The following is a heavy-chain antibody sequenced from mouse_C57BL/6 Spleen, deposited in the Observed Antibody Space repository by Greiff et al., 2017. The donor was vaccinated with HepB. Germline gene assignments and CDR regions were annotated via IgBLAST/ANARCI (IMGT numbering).Heavy chain of an antibody. CDR3: TREIYYGYDYYAMDY. V-gene: IGHV1-5*01. Sequence: VHVKQSGTVLARPGASVKMSCKTSGYTFTSYWMHWVKQRPGQGLEWIGAIYPGNSDTSYNQKFKGKAKLTAVTSASTAYMELSSLTNEDSAVYYCTREIYYGYDYYAMDYWGQGTSVTVSS. D-gene: IGHD2-2*01. J-gene: IGHJ4*01. CDR2: IYPGNSDT. CDR1: GYTFTSYW.